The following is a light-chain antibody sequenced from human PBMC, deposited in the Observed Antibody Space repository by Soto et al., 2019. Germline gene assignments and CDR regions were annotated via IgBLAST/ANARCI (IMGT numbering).Light chain of an antibody. V-gene: IGKV1-8*01. CDR3: QHYNSYSEA. J-gene: IGKJ1*01. CDR2: AAS. CDR1: QGISSY. Sequence: AIRMTQSPSSFSAATGDRATITCRATQGISSYLAWYQQKPGKAPKLLIYAASTLQSGVPSRFSGSGSGTDFTLTISCLQSDDFATYYCQHYNSYSEAFGQGTKVDIK.